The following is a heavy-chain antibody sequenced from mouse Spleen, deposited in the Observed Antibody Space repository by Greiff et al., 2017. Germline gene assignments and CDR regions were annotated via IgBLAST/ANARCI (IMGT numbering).Heavy chain of an antibody. CDR2: INPYNGGT. V-gene: IGHV1-19*01. J-gene: IGHJ2*01. CDR1: GYTFTDYY. Sequence: EVKLVESGPVLVKPGASVKMSCKASGYTFTDYYMNWVKQSHGKSLEWIGVINPYNGGTSYNQKFKGKATLTVDKSSSTAYMELNSLTSEDSAVYYCARGGDYEEDYWGQGTTLTVSS. CDR3: ARGGDYEEDY. D-gene: IGHD2-13*01.